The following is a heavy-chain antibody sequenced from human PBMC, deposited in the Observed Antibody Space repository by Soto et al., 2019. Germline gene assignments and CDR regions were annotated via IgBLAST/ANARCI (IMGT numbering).Heavy chain of an antibody. J-gene: IGHJ4*02. CDR2: ISGSGGST. CDR1: GFTFSSYA. D-gene: IGHD3-9*01. V-gene: IGHV3-23*01. CDR3: AKRSRYDILTGFRYFDY. Sequence: GGSLRLSCAASGFTFSSYAMSWVRQAPGKGLEWVSAISGSGGSTYYADSVKGRFTISRDNSKNTLYLQMNSLRAEDTAVYYCAKRSRYDILTGFRYFDYWGQGTLVTVSS.